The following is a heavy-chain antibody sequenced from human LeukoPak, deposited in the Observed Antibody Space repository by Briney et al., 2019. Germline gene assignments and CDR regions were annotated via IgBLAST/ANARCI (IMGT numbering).Heavy chain of an antibody. CDR2: ISYDGSNK. V-gene: IGHV3-30*18. CDR3: ANRHYDSSGYYENFDY. Sequence: PGGSLRLSCAASGFTFSSCGMHWVRQAPGKGLEWVAVISYDGSNKYYADSVKGRFTISRDNSKNTLYLQMNSLRAEDTAVYYCANRHYDSSGYYENFDYWGQGTLVTVSS. J-gene: IGHJ4*02. D-gene: IGHD3-22*01. CDR1: GFTFSSCG.